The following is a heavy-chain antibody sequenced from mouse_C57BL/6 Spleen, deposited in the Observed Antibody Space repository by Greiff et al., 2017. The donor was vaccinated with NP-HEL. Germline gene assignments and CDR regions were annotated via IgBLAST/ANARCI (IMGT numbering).Heavy chain of an antibody. CDR3: ARWGGTAQAKSDY. CDR2: IDPSDSYT. J-gene: IGHJ2*01. V-gene: IGHV1-50*01. Sequence: QVQLQQPGAELVKPGASVKLSCKASGYTFTSYWMQWVKQRPGQGLEWIGEIDPSDSYTNYNQKFKGKATLTVDTSSSTAYMQLSSLTSEDSAVYYCARWGGTAQAKSDYWGQGTTLTVSS. D-gene: IGHD3-2*02. CDR1: GYTFTSYW.